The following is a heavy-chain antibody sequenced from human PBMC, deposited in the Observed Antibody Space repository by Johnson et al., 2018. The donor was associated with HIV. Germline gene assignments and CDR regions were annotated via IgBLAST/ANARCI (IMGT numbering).Heavy chain of an antibody. CDR3: AKDMTPSQLAAFDI. Sequence: EVQLVESGGGLVQPDRSLRLSCAASGFTFDDYAMHWVRQAPGKGLEWVPGISWNSGSIGYADSVKGRFTISRDNAKNSLYLQMNSLRAEDTALYYCAKDMTPSQLAAFDIWGQGTMVTVSS. J-gene: IGHJ3*02. V-gene: IGHV3-9*01. D-gene: IGHD6-13*01. CDR2: ISWNSGSI. CDR1: GFTFDDYA.